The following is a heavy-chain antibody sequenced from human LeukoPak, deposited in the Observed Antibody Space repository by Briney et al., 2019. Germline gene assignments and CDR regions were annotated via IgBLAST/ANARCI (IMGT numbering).Heavy chain of an antibody. CDR1: GGSISSYY. Sequence: SETLSLTCTVSGGSISSYYWSWIRQPPGKGLEWIGYIYYSGSTNYNPSLKSRVTISVDTSKNQFSLKLSSVTAADTAVYYCARDSTLYYFDYWGQGTLVTVSS. CDR2: IYYSGST. J-gene: IGHJ4*02. V-gene: IGHV4-59*01. CDR3: ARDSTLYYFDY.